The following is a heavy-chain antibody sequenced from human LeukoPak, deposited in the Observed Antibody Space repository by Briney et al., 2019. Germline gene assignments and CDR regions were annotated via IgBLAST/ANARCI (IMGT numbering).Heavy chain of an antibody. V-gene: IGHV1-8*03. CDR1: GCTFTSYD. D-gene: IGHD3-3*01. CDR3: ARRYHYDFWSGYDF. CDR2: MNPNSGNT. Sequence: ASVKVSCKASGCTFTSYDINWVRQATGQGLEWMGCMNPNSGNTGYAQKFQVRVTITRNTSISTAYMELSSLRSEDTAVYYCARRYHYDFWSGYDFWGQGTLVTVSS. J-gene: IGHJ4*02.